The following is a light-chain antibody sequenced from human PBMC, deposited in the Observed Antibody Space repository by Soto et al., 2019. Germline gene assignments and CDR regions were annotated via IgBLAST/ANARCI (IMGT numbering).Light chain of an antibody. Sequence: QSVLTQPPSASGTPGQRVTISCSGSSSNIGSNTVNWDQQLPGPAPKLLIYSSNQRPSGVPDRFSGSRSGTSASLAISGLQSEDEADYYCAAWDDSLNGHAVFGGGTQLTVL. CDR1: SSNIGSNT. CDR2: SSN. V-gene: IGLV1-44*01. CDR3: AAWDDSLNGHAV. J-gene: IGLJ7*01.